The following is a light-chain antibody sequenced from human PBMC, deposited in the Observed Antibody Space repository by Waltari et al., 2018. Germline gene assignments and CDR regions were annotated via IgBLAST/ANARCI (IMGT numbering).Light chain of an antibody. Sequence: QSVLTQPPSVSGAPGQTVTISRPGSSSNIGPGHDVHWYQQPPGPAPKLPIHGNNNRPSGVPDRFSGSKSGTSASLAITGLQAEDEADYYCQSYDSSLSYCVFGTGTKVTVL. CDR2: GNN. V-gene: IGLV1-40*01. CDR3: QSYDSSLSYCV. J-gene: IGLJ1*01. CDR1: SSNIGPGHD.